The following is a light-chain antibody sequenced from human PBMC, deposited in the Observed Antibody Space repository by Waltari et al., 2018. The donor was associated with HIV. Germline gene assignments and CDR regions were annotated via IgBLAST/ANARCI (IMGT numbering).Light chain of an antibody. CDR2: VNSDGSH. CDR1: SGHSRYD. J-gene: IGLJ3*02. Sequence: QLVLTQSPSASASLGASVKLTCTLSSGHSRYDIAWHQFQPEKGPRYLMQVNSDGSHSKGDGVPDRFSGSSSGAERYLTVSSLQSEDEADYYCQTWENGPKVFGGGTKLAVL. CDR3: QTWENGPKV. V-gene: IGLV4-69*01.